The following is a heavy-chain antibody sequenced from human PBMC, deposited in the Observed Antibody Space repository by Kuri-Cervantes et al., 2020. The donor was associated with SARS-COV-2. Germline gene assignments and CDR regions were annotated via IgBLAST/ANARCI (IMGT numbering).Heavy chain of an antibody. J-gene: IGHJ6*02. V-gene: IGHV4-39*07. D-gene: IGHD6-6*01. Sequence: GSLRLSCTVSGGSISSSSYYWGWIRQPPGKGREWIGSIYYSGSTYYNPSLKSRVTISVGTSKNQFSLKLSSVTAADTAVYYCARAEAARLYYGMDVWGQGTTVTVSS. CDR3: ARAEAARLYYGMDV. CDR2: IYYSGST. CDR1: GGSISSSSYY.